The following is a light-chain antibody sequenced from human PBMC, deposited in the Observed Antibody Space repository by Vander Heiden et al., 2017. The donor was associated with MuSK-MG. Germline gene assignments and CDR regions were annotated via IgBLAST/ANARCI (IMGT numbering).Light chain of an antibody. J-gene: IGKJ2*01. CDR1: QSVSSSY. Sequence: EIVFTQYHGNLSLSPGERATLSCRAGQSVSSSYLDWYQQKPGHAPRLLIFCASHRETDIPDRFIGSGFGGHLPLTISRFEPEDFALYYCQQYGSYPLYTFDQRTELEIK. V-gene: IGKV3-20*01. CDR3: QQYGSYPLYT. CDR2: CAS.